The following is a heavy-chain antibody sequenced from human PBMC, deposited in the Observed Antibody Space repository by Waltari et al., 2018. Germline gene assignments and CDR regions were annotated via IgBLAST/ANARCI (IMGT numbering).Heavy chain of an antibody. J-gene: IGHJ5*02. CDR3: ARLIGYCSSTSCYQVDWFDP. CDR2: IYPGDSDT. CDR1: GYSFNSSW. V-gene: IGHV5-51*03. Sequence: EVQLVQSGAEVKKPGESLKISCKGSGYSFNSSWIGWVRQMPGKGLEWMGIIYPGDSDTRYSPSFQGQVTISADKSISTAYLQWSSLKASDTAMYYCARLIGYCSSTSCYQVDWFDPWGQGTLVTVSS. D-gene: IGHD2-2*01.